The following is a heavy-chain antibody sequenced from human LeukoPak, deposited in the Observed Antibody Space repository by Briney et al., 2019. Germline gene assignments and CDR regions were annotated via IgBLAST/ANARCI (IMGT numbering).Heavy chain of an antibody. CDR3: ARDKAYYYGSGSYYILRPRKGFDY. CDR1: GFTFSDYY. Sequence: GGSLRLSCAASGFTFSDYYMTWIRQAPGNGLEWISYISSSGSTIYYADSVKGRFTISRDNAKNSLYLQMNSLRAEDTAVYYCARDKAYYYGSGSYYILRPRKGFDYWGQGTLVTVSS. V-gene: IGHV3-11*04. J-gene: IGHJ4*02. D-gene: IGHD3-10*01. CDR2: ISSSGSTI.